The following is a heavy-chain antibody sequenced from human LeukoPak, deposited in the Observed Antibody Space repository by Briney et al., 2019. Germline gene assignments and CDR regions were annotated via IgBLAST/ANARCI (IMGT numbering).Heavy chain of an antibody. D-gene: IGHD4-11*01. CDR2: FDPEDGET. V-gene: IGHV1-24*01. Sequence: ASVKVSCKVSGYTLTELSMHWVRQAPGKGLEWMGGFDPEDGETIYAQKFQGRVTMTRDTSTSTVYMELSSLRSEDTAVYYCARDQSQTTLFDYWGQGTLVTVSS. CDR3: ARDQSQTTLFDY. CDR1: GYTLTELS. J-gene: IGHJ4*02.